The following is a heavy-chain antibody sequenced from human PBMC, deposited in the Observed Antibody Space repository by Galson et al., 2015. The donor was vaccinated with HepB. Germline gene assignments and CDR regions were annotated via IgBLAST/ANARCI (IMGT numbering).Heavy chain of an antibody. Sequence: SLRLSCAVSGFTGSTNYMSWVRHAPGKGLDWVSLIHGAGITRYAESVKGRFTISSDNSKNTMYLQMNSLRAEDTAVYYGTTGALFRGYHYMDGWGKGTTVTVSS. V-gene: IGHV3-53*01. CDR2: IHGAGIT. CDR1: GFTGSTNY. D-gene: IGHD3-10*01. J-gene: IGHJ6*03. CDR3: TTGALFRGYHYMDG.